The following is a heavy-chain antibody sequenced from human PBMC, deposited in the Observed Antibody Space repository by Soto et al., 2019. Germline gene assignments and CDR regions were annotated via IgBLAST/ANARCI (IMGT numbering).Heavy chain of an antibody. CDR3: ARDYCSTTSCYIGGDWFDP. CDR2: ISAYNGNT. CDR1: GYTFTSYG. J-gene: IGHJ5*02. D-gene: IGHD2-2*02. Sequence: QVQLVQSGAEVKKPGASVKVSCKASGYTFTSYGISWVRQAPGQGLEWMGWISAYNGNTNYAQKLQGRVTMTTDTSTRTAYMELRSLRSDDTAVYYCARDYCSTTSCYIGGDWFDPWGQGTLVTVSS. V-gene: IGHV1-18*04.